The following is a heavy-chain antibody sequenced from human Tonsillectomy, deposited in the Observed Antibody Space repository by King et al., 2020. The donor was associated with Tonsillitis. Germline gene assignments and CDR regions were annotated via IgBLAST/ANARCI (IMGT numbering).Heavy chain of an antibody. J-gene: IGHJ6*02. V-gene: IGHV3-30-3*01. CDR3: ARRDGALDYYYYAMDV. D-gene: IGHD4-17*01. CDR2: ISFDGSNK. CDR1: GFTFSNYA. Sequence: VQLVESGGGVVQPGRSLRLSCAASGFTFSNYAMYWVRQAPGKGLEGVADISFDGSNKYYADSVKGRFTISRDNSKNPLYLQMNSLRAEDMDLYFCARRDGALDYYYYAMDVWGQGTTVTVSS.